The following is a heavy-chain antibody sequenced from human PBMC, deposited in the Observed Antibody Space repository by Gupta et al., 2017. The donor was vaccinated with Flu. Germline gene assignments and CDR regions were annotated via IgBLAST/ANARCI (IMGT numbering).Heavy chain of an antibody. CDR2: INPNGGGA. V-gene: IGHV1-2*04. CDR1: GYTFDVYT. Sequence: QVQLVQSGAEVVKLGASVTIYCKAYGYTFDVYTISWVRQPPGQGLEWLGWINPNGGGAICAQKYQGLVTIITDYMGLNRLTSGDTAVYCCARVPIAAADTNYCYGMDVWGQEIAVTVSS. D-gene: IGHD6-25*01. J-gene: IGHJ6*02. CDR3: ARVPIAAADTNYCYGMDV.